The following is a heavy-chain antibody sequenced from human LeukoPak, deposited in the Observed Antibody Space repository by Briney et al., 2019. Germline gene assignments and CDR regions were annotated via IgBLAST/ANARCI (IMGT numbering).Heavy chain of an antibody. D-gene: IGHD4-17*01. CDR2: IIGSGGST. CDR1: GSTFTFYA. CDR3: AKWDGDLYYYYYMDV. Sequence: GGSLRLSCAASGSTFTFYAMSWVRQAPGKGLEWGAVIIGSGGSTYYAHSVKGQFTISRDNSKNTLYLQMDSLRAEDTAVYYCAKWDGDLYYYYYMDVWGKGTTVTVSS. J-gene: IGHJ6*03. V-gene: IGHV3-23*01.